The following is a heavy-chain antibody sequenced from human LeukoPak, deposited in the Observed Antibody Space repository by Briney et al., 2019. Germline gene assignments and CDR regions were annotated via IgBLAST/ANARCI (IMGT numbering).Heavy chain of an antibody. V-gene: IGHV4-34*01. CDR2: INHSGST. CDR1: GGSFSGYY. J-gene: IGHJ4*02. Sequence: SETLSLTCAVYGGSFSGYYWSWIRQPPGKGLEWIGEINHSGSTNYNPSLKSRVTISVDTSKSQFSLKLSSVTTADTAVYYCARATYYDFWSGYRPFDYWGQGTLVTVSS. CDR3: ARATYYDFWSGYRPFDY. D-gene: IGHD3-3*01.